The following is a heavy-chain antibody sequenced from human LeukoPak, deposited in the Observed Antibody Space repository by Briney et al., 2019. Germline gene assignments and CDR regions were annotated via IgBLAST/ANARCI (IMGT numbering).Heavy chain of an antibody. V-gene: IGHV3-30*02. CDR1: GFTFSSYG. D-gene: IGHD6-19*01. CDR2: IRYDGRNK. Sequence: GGSLRLSCAASGFTFSSYGMHWVRQAPGKGLEWVAFIRYDGRNKYYADSVKGRFTISRDNSKNTLYLQMNSLRAEDTAVYYCAKSGAVAGSVDYWGQGTLVTVSS. J-gene: IGHJ4*02. CDR3: AKSGAVAGSVDY.